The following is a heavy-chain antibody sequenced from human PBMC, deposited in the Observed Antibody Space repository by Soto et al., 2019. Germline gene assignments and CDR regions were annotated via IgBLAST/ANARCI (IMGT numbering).Heavy chain of an antibody. CDR2: INPNSGGT. V-gene: IGHV1-2*04. D-gene: IGHD3-10*01. CDR3: ARDLSYGSGSYYGMDV. CDR1: GYTFTGYY. Sequence: SGPTLVNPPASVKVSCKASGYTFTGYYMHWVRQAPGQGLEWMGWINPNSGGTNYAQKFQGWVTMTRDTSISTAYMELSRLRSDDTAVYYCARDLSYGSGSYYGMDVWGQGTQVTVS. J-gene: IGHJ6*02.